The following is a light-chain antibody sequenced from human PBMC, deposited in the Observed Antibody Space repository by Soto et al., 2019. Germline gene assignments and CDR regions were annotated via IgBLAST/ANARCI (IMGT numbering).Light chain of an antibody. CDR1: QGMNNY. CDR3: QKYNSSPRT. Sequence: DIHMTQSPSSLSASVGDRVTITCRASQGMNNYLAWYPQKPGKAPKLLIYAASTLPSGLSSRFCGSGSGTDFTHTISSPQPEDVAEYDCQKYNSSPRTVGQATKVEIK. CDR2: AAS. V-gene: IGKV1-27*01. J-gene: IGKJ1*01.